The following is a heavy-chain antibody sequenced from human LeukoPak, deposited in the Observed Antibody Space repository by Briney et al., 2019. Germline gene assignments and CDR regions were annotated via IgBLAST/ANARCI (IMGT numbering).Heavy chain of an antibody. D-gene: IGHD6-13*01. J-gene: IGHJ6*02. CDR3: ARGLAAAGPAYYYYYGMDV. Sequence: ASVKVSCKASGYTFTGYYMHWVRQAPGQGLEWMGWINPNSGGTNYAQKFQGWVTMTRDTSISTAYMELSRLRSDDTAVYYCARGLAAAGPAYYYYYGMDVWGQGTTVTVSS. CDR2: INPNSGGT. CDR1: GYTFTGYY. V-gene: IGHV1-2*04.